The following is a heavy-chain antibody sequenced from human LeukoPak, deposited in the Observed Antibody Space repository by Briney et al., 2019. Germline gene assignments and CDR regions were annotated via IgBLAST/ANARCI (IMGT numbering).Heavy chain of an antibody. V-gene: IGHV1-18*01. CDR3: ARDRFAITMIAVVPFDY. J-gene: IGHJ4*02. CDR1: GYTFTSYG. D-gene: IGHD3-22*01. CDR2: ISAYNGNT. Sequence: ASVKVSCKASGYTFTSYGISWVRQAPGQGLEWMGWISAYNGNTNYAQKLQGRVTMTTDTSTSTAYMELRSLRSDDTAVYYCARDRFAITMIAVVPFDYWGQGTLVTVSS.